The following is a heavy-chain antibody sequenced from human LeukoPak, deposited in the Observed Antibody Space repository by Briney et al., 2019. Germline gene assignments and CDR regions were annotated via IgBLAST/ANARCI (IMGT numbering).Heavy chain of an antibody. CDR2: INHSGST. V-gene: IGHV4-34*01. CDR3: ARALRTKNDY. D-gene: IGHD1-14*01. Sequence: SETLSLTCAVYGGSFSGYYWSWIRQPPGKGLEWIGEINHSGSTNHNPSLKSRVTISVDTSKNQFSLKLSSVTAADTAVYYCARALRTKNDYWGQGTLVTVSS. CDR1: GGSFSGYY. J-gene: IGHJ4*02.